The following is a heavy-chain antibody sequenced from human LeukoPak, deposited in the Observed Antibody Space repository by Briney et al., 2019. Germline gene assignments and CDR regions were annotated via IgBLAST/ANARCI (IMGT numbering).Heavy chain of an antibody. V-gene: IGHV4-38-2*02. CDR3: ASSLSLYMYSGSWTPNWFDP. Sequence: SETLSLTCTVSGYSISSGYYWGWIRQPPGKGLEWIGSIYHSGSTYYNPSLKSRVTISVDTSKNQFSLKLSSVTAADTAVYYCASSLSLYMYSGSWTPNWFDPWGQGTLVTVSS. CDR1: GYSISSGYY. J-gene: IGHJ5*02. D-gene: IGHD6-13*01. CDR2: IYHSGST.